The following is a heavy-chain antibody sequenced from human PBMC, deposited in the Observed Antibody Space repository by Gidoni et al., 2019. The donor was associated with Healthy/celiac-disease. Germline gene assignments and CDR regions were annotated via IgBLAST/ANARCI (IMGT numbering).Heavy chain of an antibody. V-gene: IGHV4-4*02. CDR2: IYQSGST. CDR3: ARFIAQDDSSGYYYGAHDWYFDL. CDR1: GGSISTSNW. Sequence: QVQLQESVPGLVKPSGTLSPTCAVSGGSISTSNWWTWVRLPPGKGLEWIGEIYQSGSTNYNPTLNSRVTKSVDKSKNQFTLKLSSVTAADTAVYYCARFIAQDDSSGYYYGAHDWYFDLWGHGTLVTVSS. D-gene: IGHD3-22*01. J-gene: IGHJ2*01.